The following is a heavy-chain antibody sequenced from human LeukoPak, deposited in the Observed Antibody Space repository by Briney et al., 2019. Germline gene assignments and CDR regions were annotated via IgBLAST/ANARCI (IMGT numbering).Heavy chain of an antibody. D-gene: IGHD3-10*01. CDR1: GGSFSGYY. Sequence: SETLSLTCAVHGGSFSGYYWRWIRQPPGEGLEWIGEIKDSGSTNYNPSLKSRVTISVDTSKNQFSLKLSSVTAADTAVYFCASLWFGDGPRDGMDVWGKGTTVTVSS. V-gene: IGHV4-34*01. J-gene: IGHJ6*04. CDR3: ASLWFGDGPRDGMDV. CDR2: IKDSGST.